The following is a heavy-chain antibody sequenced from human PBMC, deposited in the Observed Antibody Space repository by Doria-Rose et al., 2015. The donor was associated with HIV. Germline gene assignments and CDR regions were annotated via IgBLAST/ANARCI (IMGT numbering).Heavy chain of an antibody. V-gene: IGHV3-21*01. Sequence: VQLVQSGGGLVRPGGSLRLSCATSGFTFSSHRINWVRQAPAKGLEWLSSISSTSAYINYADSVRCRFTISRDNARNSLYLQMDSLRAEDTAIYYCATGVTLDYWGQGTLVAVSS. CDR2: ISSTSAYI. J-gene: IGHJ4*02. CDR1: GFTFSSHR. CDR3: ATGVTLDY. D-gene: IGHD3-10*01.